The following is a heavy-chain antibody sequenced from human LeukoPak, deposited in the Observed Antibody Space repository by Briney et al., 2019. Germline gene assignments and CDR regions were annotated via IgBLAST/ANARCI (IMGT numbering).Heavy chain of an antibody. Sequence: GGSLRLSCAASGFTFSSYSMNWVRQAPGKGLEWVSYISSSSSTIYYADSVKGRFTISRDNAKNSLYLQMNSLRAEDTAVYYCARDLFDFWSGYYTISYYYYGMDVWGQGTTVTVSS. J-gene: IGHJ6*02. CDR1: GFTFSSYS. CDR2: ISSSSSTI. D-gene: IGHD3-3*01. CDR3: ARDLFDFWSGYYTISYYYYGMDV. V-gene: IGHV3-48*01.